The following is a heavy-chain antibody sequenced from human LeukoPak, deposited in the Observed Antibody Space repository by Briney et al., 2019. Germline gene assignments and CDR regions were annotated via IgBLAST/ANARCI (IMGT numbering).Heavy chain of an antibody. Sequence: PSETLSLTCAVYGGSFSGYYWSWLRQPPGKGLEWIGEINHSESTNYNPPLKSRVTISVDTSKNQFSLKLSSVTATDTAVYYCARTSPWGDFWSGYPYFDYWGQGTLVTVSS. D-gene: IGHD3-3*01. CDR1: GGSFSGYY. J-gene: IGHJ4*02. CDR2: INHSEST. V-gene: IGHV4-34*01. CDR3: ARTSPWGDFWSGYPYFDY.